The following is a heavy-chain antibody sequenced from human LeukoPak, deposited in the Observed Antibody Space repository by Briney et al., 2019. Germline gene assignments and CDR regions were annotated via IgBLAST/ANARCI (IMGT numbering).Heavy chain of an antibody. J-gene: IGHJ4*02. Sequence: GRSLRLSCAASGFTFSSYAMHWVRQAPGKGLEWVAVTSYDGSNKYYADSVKGRFTISRDNSKNTLYLQMNSLRAEDTAVYYCARGSSGWYSDYWGQGTLVTVSS. CDR3: ARGSSGWYSDY. CDR1: GFTFSSYA. V-gene: IGHV3-30*04. CDR2: TSYDGSNK. D-gene: IGHD6-19*01.